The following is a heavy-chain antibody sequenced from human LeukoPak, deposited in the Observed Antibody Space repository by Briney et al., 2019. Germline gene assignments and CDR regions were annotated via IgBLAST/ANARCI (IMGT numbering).Heavy chain of an antibody. Sequence: HTGGSLRLSCAASGFTFSSYAMSWVRQAPGKGLEWVPGISSSDGSTHYAESVKGRFTISRDNSKNTLYLQMNSLRAEDTAVYYCAKSPVVVVATPDHWGQGTLVTVSS. J-gene: IGHJ5*02. D-gene: IGHD2-15*01. V-gene: IGHV3-23*01. CDR2: ISSSDGST. CDR1: GFTFSSYA. CDR3: AKSPVVVVATPDH.